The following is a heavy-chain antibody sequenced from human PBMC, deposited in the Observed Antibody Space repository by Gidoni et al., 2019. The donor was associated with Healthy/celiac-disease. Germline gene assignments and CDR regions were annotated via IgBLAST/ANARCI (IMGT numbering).Heavy chain of an antibody. CDR1: GGSSRGYY. Sequence: QVQLQQWGAGLLKPSETLSPTCAVYGGSSRGYYSRRIRQPPGKGLEWNGESNHSGSTNYNPYLKIRVTISVDTSKNQFSLKLSSVTAADTAVYYCARTGYCSSTSCYRARCRDFDYWGQGTLVTVST. J-gene: IGHJ4*02. D-gene: IGHD2-2*02. V-gene: IGHV4-34*01. CDR2: SNHSGST. CDR3: ARTGYCSSTSCYRARCRDFDY.